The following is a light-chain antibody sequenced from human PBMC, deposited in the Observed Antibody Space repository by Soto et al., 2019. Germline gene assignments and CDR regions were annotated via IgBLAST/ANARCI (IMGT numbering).Light chain of an antibody. CDR3: QQYNTYRA. V-gene: IGKV1-5*03. J-gene: IGKJ1*01. CDR2: KAS. Sequence: GDTVTITCRASQSISSWLAWHQQKPGKAPKLLIYKASTLESGVPSRFSGRGSGTEFTLTISNLQPDDFANYYCQQYNTYRAFGQGTKVDIK. CDR1: QSISSW.